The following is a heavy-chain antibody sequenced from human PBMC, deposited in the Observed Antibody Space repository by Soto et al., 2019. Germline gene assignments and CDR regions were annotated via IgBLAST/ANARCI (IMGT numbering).Heavy chain of an antibody. CDR3: AKDSVAGGYFDY. Sequence: PGGSLRLCCAASGFTFSSYGMHWVRQAPGKGLEWVAVISYDGSNKYYADSVKGRFTISRDNSKNTLYLQMNSLRAEDTAVYYCAKDSVAGGYFDYWGQGTLVTVSS. CDR2: ISYDGSNK. V-gene: IGHV3-30*18. D-gene: IGHD6-19*01. CDR1: GFTFSSYG. J-gene: IGHJ4*02.